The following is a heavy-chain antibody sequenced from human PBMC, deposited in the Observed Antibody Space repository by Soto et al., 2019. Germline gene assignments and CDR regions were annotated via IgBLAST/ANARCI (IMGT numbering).Heavy chain of an antibody. CDR2: IKQDGSEK. CDR3: ARIKNDFWSGYGRSAFDI. CDR1: GFTFSSYW. V-gene: IGHV3-7*01. D-gene: IGHD3-3*01. J-gene: IGHJ3*02. Sequence: SLRLSCAASGFTFSSYWMSWVRQAPGKGLEWVANIKQDGSEKYYADSVKGRFTISRDNAKNSLYLQMNSLRAEDTAVYYCARIKNDFWSGYGRSAFDIWGQGTMVTVSS.